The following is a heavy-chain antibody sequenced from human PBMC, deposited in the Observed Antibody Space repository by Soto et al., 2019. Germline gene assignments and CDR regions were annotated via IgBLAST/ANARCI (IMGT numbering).Heavy chain of an antibody. CDR3: AKATIFGVAKEYYFDY. Sequence: HPGGSLRLSCAASGFTFSSYAMSWVRQAPGKGLEWVSAISGSGGSTYYADSVKGRFTISRDNSKNTLYLQMNSLRAEDTAVYYCAKATIFGVAKEYYFDYWGQGTLVTVSS. CDR1: GFTFSSYA. CDR2: ISGSGGST. D-gene: IGHD3-3*01. V-gene: IGHV3-23*01. J-gene: IGHJ4*02.